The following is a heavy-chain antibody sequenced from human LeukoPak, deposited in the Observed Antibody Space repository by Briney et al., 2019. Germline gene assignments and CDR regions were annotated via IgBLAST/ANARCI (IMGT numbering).Heavy chain of an antibody. D-gene: IGHD6-19*01. CDR2: IWYDGSNK. V-gene: IGHV3-33*01. Sequence: PGRSLRLSCAASGFTFSSYGMHWVRQAPGKGLEWVAVIWYDGSNKYYADSVKGRFTISRDNSKNTLYLQMNSLRAEDTAVYYCARDGGIAVAVWDAFDIWGQGTMVTVSS. CDR3: ARDGGIAVAVWDAFDI. J-gene: IGHJ3*02. CDR1: GFTFSSYG.